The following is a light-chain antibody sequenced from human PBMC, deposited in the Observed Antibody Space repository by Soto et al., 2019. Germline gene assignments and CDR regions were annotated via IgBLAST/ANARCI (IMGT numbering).Light chain of an antibody. CDR2: LGS. J-gene: IGKJ4*01. V-gene: IGKV2-28*01. CDR3: MQALQTPLT. Sequence: IMITQSPLSLPVTPGEPSSISCRSSQSLLHSNGYNYLDWYMQKPGQSPHLLIYLGSNRASGVPDRFSGSGSGTDFTLKISRVEAEDVGVYYCMQALQTPLTFGGGTKV. CDR1: QSLLHSNGYNY.